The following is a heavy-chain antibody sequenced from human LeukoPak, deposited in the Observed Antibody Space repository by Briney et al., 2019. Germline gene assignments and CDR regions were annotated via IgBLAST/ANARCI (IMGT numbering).Heavy chain of an antibody. Sequence: SETLSLTCAVYGGSFSNYFWNWIRQPPGKGLEWIAEIHHTGHINYNPSLKSRVTVSVDRSKNQFSLKLSSVTAADTAVYYCASLAGYSSGWYFDYWGQGTLVTVSS. D-gene: IGHD6-19*01. J-gene: IGHJ4*02. CDR1: GGSFSNYF. V-gene: IGHV4-34*01. CDR2: IHHTGHI. CDR3: ASLAGYSSGWYFDY.